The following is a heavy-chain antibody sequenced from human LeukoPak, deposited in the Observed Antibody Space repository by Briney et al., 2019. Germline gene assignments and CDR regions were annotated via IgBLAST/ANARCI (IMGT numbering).Heavy chain of an antibody. D-gene: IGHD6-6*01. Sequence: SETLSLTCTVAGGSISSYYWSWIRQPAGKGLEWIGRIYTSGSTNYNPSLKSRVTMSADTSKNRFSLKLSSVTAADTAVYYCARDFKDISSSLVYYYYYYMDVWGKGTTVTVSS. J-gene: IGHJ6*03. CDR1: GGSISSYY. CDR3: ARDFKDISSSLVYYYYYYMDV. V-gene: IGHV4-4*07. CDR2: IYTSGST.